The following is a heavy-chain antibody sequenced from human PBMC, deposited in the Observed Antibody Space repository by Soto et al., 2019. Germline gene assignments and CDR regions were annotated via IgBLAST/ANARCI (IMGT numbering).Heavy chain of an antibody. Sequence: SETLSLTCTVSGGSVSSGSYYWSWIRQPPGKGLEWIGYIYYSGSTNYNPSLKSRVTISVDTSKNQFSLKLSSVTAADTVVYYCAREERMTTYAAGSWAYWGQGNLVTVSS. CDR3: AREERMTTYAAGSWAY. V-gene: IGHV4-61*01. J-gene: IGHJ4*02. CDR1: GGSVSSGSYY. D-gene: IGHD4-17*01. CDR2: IYYSGST.